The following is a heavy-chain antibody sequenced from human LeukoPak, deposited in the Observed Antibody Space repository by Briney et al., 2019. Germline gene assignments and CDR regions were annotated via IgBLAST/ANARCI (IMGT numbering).Heavy chain of an antibody. J-gene: IGHJ4*02. CDR1: GYTFTGYY. Sequence: GASVKVSCKASGYTFTGYYMHWVRQAPGQELEWMGWINPNSGGTNYAQKFQGRVTMTRDTSISTAYMELSRLRSDDTAVYYCARDVGGFETYYFDYWGQGTLVTVSS. D-gene: IGHD3-10*01. CDR2: INPNSGGT. CDR3: ARDVGGFETYYFDY. V-gene: IGHV1-2*02.